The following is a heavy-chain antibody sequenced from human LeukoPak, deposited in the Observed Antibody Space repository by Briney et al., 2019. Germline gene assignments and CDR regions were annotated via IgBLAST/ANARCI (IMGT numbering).Heavy chain of an antibody. CDR1: GFSFSSYA. CDR3: AKDPRITIFGVVPFDY. J-gene: IGHJ4*02. D-gene: IGHD3-3*01. Sequence: GGSLRLSCAASGFSFSSYAMSWVRQAPGKGLEWVSAISGSGGSTYYADSVKGRFTISRDNYKNTLYLQMNSLRAEDTAVYSCAKDPRITIFGVVPFDYWGQGTLVTVSS. V-gene: IGHV3-23*01. CDR2: ISGSGGST.